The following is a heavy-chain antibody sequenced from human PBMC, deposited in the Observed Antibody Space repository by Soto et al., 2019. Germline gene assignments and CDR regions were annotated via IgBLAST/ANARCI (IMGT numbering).Heavy chain of an antibody. CDR1: GGSFRNYY. CDR3: ARAVFDGYSGYANDY. CDR2: VNHSGRA. Sequence: SETLSLTCGVYGGSFRNYYWIWVRQPPGKGLEWIGDVNHSGRATYNPSLQSRVSISLDTSNNHFSLKLSSVTAADTAVYYCARAVFDGYSGYANDYWGQGTLVTVSS. D-gene: IGHD5-12*01. V-gene: IGHV4-34*01. J-gene: IGHJ4*02.